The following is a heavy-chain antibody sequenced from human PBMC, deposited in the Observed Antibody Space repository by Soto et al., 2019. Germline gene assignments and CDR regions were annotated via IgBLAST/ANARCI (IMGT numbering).Heavy chain of an antibody. Sequence: GGSLRLSCAASGFTFSSYAMHWVRQAPGKGLEWVAVISYDGSNKYYADSVKGRFTISRDNSKNTLYLQMNSLRAEDTAVYYCARDGLGIVTIFGVDTHYYYYYMDVWGKGTTVTVSS. D-gene: IGHD3-3*01. V-gene: IGHV3-30-3*01. CDR2: ISYDGSNK. CDR3: ARDGLGIVTIFGVDTHYYYYYMDV. CDR1: GFTFSSYA. J-gene: IGHJ6*03.